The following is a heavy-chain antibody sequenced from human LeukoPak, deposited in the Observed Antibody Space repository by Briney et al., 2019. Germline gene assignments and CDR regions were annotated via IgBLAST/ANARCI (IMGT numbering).Heavy chain of an antibody. CDR2: IYSGGNT. Sequence: PGGSLRLSCAASGFTVSSNYMSWVRQAPGKGLEWVSVIYSGGNTYYADSVKGRFTISRDNSKNTVYLQMNSLRAEDTAVYYCARAYGDYEVARGVYWGQGTLVTVSS. V-gene: IGHV3-53*01. CDR3: ARAYGDYEVARGVY. J-gene: IGHJ4*02. D-gene: IGHD4-17*01. CDR1: GFTVSSNY.